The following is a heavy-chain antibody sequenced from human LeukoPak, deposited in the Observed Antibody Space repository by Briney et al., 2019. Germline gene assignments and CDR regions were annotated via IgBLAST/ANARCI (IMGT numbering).Heavy chain of an antibody. J-gene: IGHJ5*02. CDR1: GYTFTSYA. CDR2: AIPIFGTA. D-gene: IGHD2-15*01. Sequence: AVKVSCKASGYTFTSYAISWVRQAPGQGLEWMGGAIPIFGTANYAQKFQGRVTITADESTSTAYMELSSLRSEDTAVYYCARDSIVVVAAKGSNWFDPWGQGTLVTVSS. CDR3: ARDSIVVVAAKGSNWFDP. V-gene: IGHV1-69*13.